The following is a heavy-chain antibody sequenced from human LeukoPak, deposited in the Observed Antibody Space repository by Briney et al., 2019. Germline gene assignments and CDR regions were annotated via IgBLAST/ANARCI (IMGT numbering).Heavy chain of an antibody. D-gene: IGHD2-15*01. CDR2: INHDGSDT. CDR1: GFTFKLYW. Sequence: PGGSLRLFCAASGFTFKLYWMHWVRQVPGRGPVWVSRINHDGSDTIYADSVRGRFTISRDDAKNTLYLQMNNLRAEDTAVYYCVRGGPSTWSWGQGTLVTVSS. V-gene: IGHV3-74*01. J-gene: IGHJ5*02. CDR3: VRGGPSTWS.